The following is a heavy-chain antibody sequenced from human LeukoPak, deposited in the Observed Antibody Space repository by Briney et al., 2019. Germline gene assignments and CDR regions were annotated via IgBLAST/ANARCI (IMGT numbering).Heavy chain of an antibody. J-gene: IGHJ4*02. Sequence: PSETLSLTCTVSGGSLSSSSYYWGWIRQPPGKGLEWIGSIYYSGSTYYNPSLKSRVTISVDTSKNQFSLKLNSVTAADTAVYYCARQGPLITAVTTRTNPFDYWGQGTLVTVSS. D-gene: IGHD4-11*01. V-gene: IGHV4-39*01. CDR3: ARQGPLITAVTTRTNPFDY. CDR2: IYYSGST. CDR1: GGSLSSSSYY.